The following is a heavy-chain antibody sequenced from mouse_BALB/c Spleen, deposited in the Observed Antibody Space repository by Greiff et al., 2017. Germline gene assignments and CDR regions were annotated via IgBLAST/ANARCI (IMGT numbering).Heavy chain of an antibody. J-gene: IGHJ4*01. D-gene: IGHD3-1*01. Sequence: EEQVVESGGGLVKPGGSLKLSCAASGFTFSSYAMSWVRQSPEKRLEWVAEISSGGSYTYYPDTVTGRFTISRDNAKNTLYLEMSSLRSEDTAMYYCARDLGSSGAMDYWGQGTSVTVSS. CDR1: GFTFSSYA. CDR3: ARDLGSSGAMDY. CDR2: ISSGGSYT. V-gene: IGHV5-9-4*01.